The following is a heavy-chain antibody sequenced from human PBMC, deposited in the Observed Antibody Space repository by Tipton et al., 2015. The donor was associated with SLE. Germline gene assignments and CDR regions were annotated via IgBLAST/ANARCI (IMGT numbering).Heavy chain of an antibody. Sequence: TLSLTCTVSGDSISGHYRSWIRQPPGKGLEWIGYIYYSGSTYYNPSLKSRVTISVDTSKNQFSLKLSSVTAADTAVYYCARGLLVVPAAMGGWFDPWGQGTLVTVSS. CDR3: ARGLLVVPAAMGGWFDP. CDR1: GDSISGHY. J-gene: IGHJ5*02. V-gene: IGHV4-59*11. CDR2: IYYSGST. D-gene: IGHD2-2*01.